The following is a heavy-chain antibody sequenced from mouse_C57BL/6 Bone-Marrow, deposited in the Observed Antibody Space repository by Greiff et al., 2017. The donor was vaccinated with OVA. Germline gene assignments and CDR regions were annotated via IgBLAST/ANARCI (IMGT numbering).Heavy chain of an antibody. CDR2: IDPSDSYP. D-gene: IGHD2-5*01. CDR3: ERDSKDY. J-gene: IGHJ2*01. CDR1: GYTFTSYW. V-gene: IGHV1-59*01. Sequence: VQLQQPGAELVRPGTSVKLSCKASGYTFTSYWLHWVKQRPGQGLEWIGEIDPSDSYPNYHQKFTGQATLTVDTSSSTAYMRLSSQTSEDSAVYYCERDSKDYWGKGTTLTVSS.